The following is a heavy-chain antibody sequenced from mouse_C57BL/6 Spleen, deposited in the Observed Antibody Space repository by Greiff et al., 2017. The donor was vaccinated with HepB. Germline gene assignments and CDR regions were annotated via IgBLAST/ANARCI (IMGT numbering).Heavy chain of an antibody. CDR1: GYTFTSYW. CDR3: ARGRITTVVPYFDY. Sequence: VQLQQPGAELVKPGASVKLSCKASGYTFTSYWMHWVKQRPGQGLEWIGMIHPNSGSTNYNEKFKSKATLTVDKSSSTAYMQLSSLTSEDSAVYYCARGRITTVVPYFDYWGQGTTLTVSS. J-gene: IGHJ2*01. CDR2: IHPNSGST. V-gene: IGHV1-64*01. D-gene: IGHD1-1*01.